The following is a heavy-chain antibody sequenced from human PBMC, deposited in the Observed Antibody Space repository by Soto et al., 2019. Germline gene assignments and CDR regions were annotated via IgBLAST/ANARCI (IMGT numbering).Heavy chain of an antibody. Sequence: EVQLAESGGGLVQPGGSLKLSCAASGFTFNASAMHWVLQASGKGLEWVGRIRSKANNYATVHAASVRGRLTISRDDSKNTAYLQMNSLITEDTAVYYCVAGTFQYWGRGVLVTVSS. CDR2: IRSKANNYAT. CDR1: GFTFNASA. CDR3: VAGTFQY. J-gene: IGHJ4*01. D-gene: IGHD1-26*01. V-gene: IGHV3-73*02.